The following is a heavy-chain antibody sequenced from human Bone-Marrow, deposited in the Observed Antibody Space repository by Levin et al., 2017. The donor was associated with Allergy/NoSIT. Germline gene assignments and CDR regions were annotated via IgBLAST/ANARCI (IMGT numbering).Heavy chain of an antibody. J-gene: IGHJ6*02. CDR3: SRLISAPGNFGMDV. Sequence: GESLKISCAASGFTFSGSAMHWVRQASGKGLEWVGRIRSKANNYATAYAASVKDRFTISRDDSKNTAYLQMNSLKTEDTAVYYCSRLISAPGNFGMDVWGQGTTVTVSS. D-gene: IGHD6-13*01. V-gene: IGHV3-73*01. CDR2: IRSKANNYAT. CDR1: GFTFSGSA.